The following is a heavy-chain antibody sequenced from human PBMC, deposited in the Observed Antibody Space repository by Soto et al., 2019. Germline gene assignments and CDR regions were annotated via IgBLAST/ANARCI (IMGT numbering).Heavy chain of an antibody. V-gene: IGHV3-30-3*01. CDR1: GFTFSSYA. CDR3: AREFVLVPAAIGYYYSYGMDV. J-gene: IGHJ6*02. Sequence: QVQLVESGGGVVQPGRSLRLSCAASGFTFSSYAMHWVRQAPGKGLEWVAVISYDGSNKYYADSVKGRFTISRDNSKNTLYLQMNSLRAEDTAVYYCAREFVLVPAAIGYYYSYGMDVWGQGTTVTVSS. CDR2: ISYDGSNK. D-gene: IGHD2-2*01.